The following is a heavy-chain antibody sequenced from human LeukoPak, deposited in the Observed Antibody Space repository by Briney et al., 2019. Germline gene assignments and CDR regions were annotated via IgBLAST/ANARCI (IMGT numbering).Heavy chain of an antibody. J-gene: IGHJ5*02. Sequence: SETLSLTCTVSGGSISSSSYYWGWIRQPPGKGLEWIGSIYYSGSTYYNPSLKSRVTISVDTSKNQFSLKLSSVTAADTAVYYCARGVPLLWFGELSPWFDPWGQGTLVTVSS. CDR3: ARGVPLLWFGELSPWFDP. V-gene: IGHV4-39*07. CDR1: GGSISSSSYY. CDR2: IYYSGST. D-gene: IGHD3-10*01.